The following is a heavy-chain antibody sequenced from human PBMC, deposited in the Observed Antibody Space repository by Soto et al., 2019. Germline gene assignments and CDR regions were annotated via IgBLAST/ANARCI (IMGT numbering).Heavy chain of an antibody. CDR3: AKERGSNSLHPSYNWFDT. D-gene: IGHD6-13*01. Sequence: QVQLVQSGAEVKKPGASVKVACKASGYIFTEYHIHWVRQAPGQGLEFMGWINTNNGGAGSAQQFQGRVTVRSDTSINPVYLELSNLRSDDTAVYFCAKERGSNSLHPSYNWFDTWGQGTLITVSS. V-gene: IGHV1-2*02. CDR1: GYIFTEYH. J-gene: IGHJ5*02. CDR2: INTNNGGA.